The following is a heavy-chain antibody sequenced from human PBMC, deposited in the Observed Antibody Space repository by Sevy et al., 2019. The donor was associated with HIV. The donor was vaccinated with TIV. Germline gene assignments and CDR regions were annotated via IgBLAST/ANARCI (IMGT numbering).Heavy chain of an antibody. J-gene: IGHJ4*02. D-gene: IGHD3-10*01. Sequence: GGSLRLSCEASGFTFSASWMSWVRQAPGRGPEWVANLREDGSDRVYVDSVKGRFTISRDNAKNSLHLQMTSLRVEDTAVYYCAKVGGAGHFDGWGQGTLVTVSS. V-gene: IGHV3-7*03. CDR1: GFTFSASW. CDR3: AKVGGAGHFDG. CDR2: LREDGSDR.